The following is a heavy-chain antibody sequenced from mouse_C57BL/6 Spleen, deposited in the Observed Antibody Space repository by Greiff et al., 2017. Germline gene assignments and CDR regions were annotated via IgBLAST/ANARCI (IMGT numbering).Heavy chain of an antibody. CDR3: ARGYYDDGYFDY. Sequence: VQLQQSGPVLVKPGASVKMSCKASGYTFTDYYMNWVKQSHGKSLEWIGVINPYNGGTSYNQKFKGKATLTVDKSSSTAYMELNSLTSEDSAVYYCARGYYDDGYFDYWGQGTTLTVSS. D-gene: IGHD2-4*01. CDR2: INPYNGGT. CDR1: GYTFTDYY. J-gene: IGHJ2*01. V-gene: IGHV1-19*01.